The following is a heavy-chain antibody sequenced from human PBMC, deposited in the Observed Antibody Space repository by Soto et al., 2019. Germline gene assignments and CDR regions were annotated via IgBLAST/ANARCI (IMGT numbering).Heavy chain of an antibody. D-gene: IGHD6-6*01. CDR2: IYPGDSDT. Sequence: GYTLVTCWKGSGYSFTNYWIGWVRQMPGKRLEWMGIIYPGDSDTRYSPSFQGQVTISADKSISTAYLQWSSLRASDTAVYYCARHYSSSYCYYGLDVWGQGTTVTVSS. CDR3: ARHYSSSYCYYGLDV. J-gene: IGHJ6*02. CDR1: GYSFTNYW. V-gene: IGHV5-51*01.